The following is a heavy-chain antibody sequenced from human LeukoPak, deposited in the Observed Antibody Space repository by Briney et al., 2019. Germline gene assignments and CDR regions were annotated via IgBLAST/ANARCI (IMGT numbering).Heavy chain of an antibody. J-gene: IGHJ4*01. CDR3: ARGGYYNSGSTDY. CDR2: ISSGSSYT. V-gene: IGHV3-11*05. CDR1: GFTFSDYY. Sequence: TGGSLRLSCVGSGFTFSDYYMSWLRQAPGKGLEWVSYISSGSSYTNYADSVKGRFSISRDNAKNSLYLQMNSLRAEDTAVYYCARGGYYNSGSTDYWGHGTLVTVSS. D-gene: IGHD3-10*01.